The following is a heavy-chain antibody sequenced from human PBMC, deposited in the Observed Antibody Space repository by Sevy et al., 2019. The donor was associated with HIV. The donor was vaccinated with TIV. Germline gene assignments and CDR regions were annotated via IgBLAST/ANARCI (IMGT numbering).Heavy chain of an antibody. J-gene: IGHJ6*02. CDR2: ISYDGSNK. D-gene: IGHD5-12*01. CDR1: GFTFSSYA. Sequence: GGSLRLSCGVSGFTFSSYAMTWVRQPPGKGLEWVAVISYDGSNKYYADSVKGRFTISRDNSKNTLYLQMNSLRAEDTAAYYCAKDRSGYTQGYYGMDVWGQGTTVTVSS. V-gene: IGHV3-30*18. CDR3: AKDRSGYTQGYYGMDV.